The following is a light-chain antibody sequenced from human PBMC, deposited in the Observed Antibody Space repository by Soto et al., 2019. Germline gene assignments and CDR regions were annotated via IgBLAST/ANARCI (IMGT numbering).Light chain of an antibody. V-gene: IGKV3-15*01. CDR2: GAS. CDR1: QSVSSN. CDR3: QQYNKWPQWT. Sequence: EIVMTHSPATLSGSPGEIAALSCRASQSVSSNLAWYQQKPGQAPRLLIYGASTRATGIPARFSGSGSGTEFTLTISSLQSEDFAVYYCQQYNKWPQWTFGQGTKVDI. J-gene: IGKJ1*01.